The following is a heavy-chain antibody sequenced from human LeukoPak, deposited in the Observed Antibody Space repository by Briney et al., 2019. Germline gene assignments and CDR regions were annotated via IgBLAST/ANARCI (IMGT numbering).Heavy chain of an antibody. CDR3: AKWTATASGAFDI. J-gene: IGHJ3*02. V-gene: IGHV3-23*01. Sequence: PGGSLRLSCTASGFTFSSYAMGWVRQAPGKGLEWVSAISGSGGSTYYADSVKGRFTISRDNSKNTLYLQMNSLRAEDTAVYYCAKWTATASGAFDIWGQGTMVTVSS. CDR2: ISGSGGST. CDR1: GFTFSSYA.